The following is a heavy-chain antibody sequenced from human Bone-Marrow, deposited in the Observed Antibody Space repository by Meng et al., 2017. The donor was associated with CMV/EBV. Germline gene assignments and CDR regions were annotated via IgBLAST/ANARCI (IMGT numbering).Heavy chain of an antibody. CDR1: GYSISSGYY. Sequence: SETLSLTCTVSGYSISSGYYWGWIRQPPGKGLEWIGSIYHSGNSYYNPSLKSRVTISVDTSKHQFSLKLRSVTAADTAVYYCARGARRITMVRGKIDYWGQGTLVTVSS. V-gene: IGHV4-38-2*02. CDR3: ARGARRITMVRGKIDY. J-gene: IGHJ4*02. D-gene: IGHD3-10*01. CDR2: IYHSGNS.